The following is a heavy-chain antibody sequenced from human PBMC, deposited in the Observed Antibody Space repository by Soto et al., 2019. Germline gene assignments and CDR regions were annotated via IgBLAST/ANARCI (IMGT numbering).Heavy chain of an antibody. D-gene: IGHD1-26*01. V-gene: IGHV3-23*01. CDR3: AKGPGSYSDFDY. CDR2: RSDSGDSI. Sequence: EVQLLESGGGLVQPGGSLRLSCTASGFTFSNYAMSWVRQAPGKGLKWVSSRSDSGDSIYYADSVKGRFTISRDNSKNTLFLQMNSLRAQDTALYYCAKGPGSYSDFDYWGQGTLVTVSS. CDR1: GFTFSNYA. J-gene: IGHJ4*02.